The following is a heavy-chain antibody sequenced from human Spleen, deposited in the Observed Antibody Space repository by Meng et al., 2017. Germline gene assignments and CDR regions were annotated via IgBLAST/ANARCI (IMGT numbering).Heavy chain of an antibody. J-gene: IGHJ4*02. V-gene: IGHV4-39*07. CDR1: GGSISSSSYY. D-gene: IGHD6-19*01. Sequence: SETLSLTCTVSGGSISSSSYYWGWIRQPPGKGLEWIGSIYYSGSTYYNPSLKSRVTISIDTSKNQFSLKLTSVTAADTAVYYCASPAGSGWYYFDYWGQGTLVTVSS. CDR3: ASPAGSGWYYFDY. CDR2: IYYSGST.